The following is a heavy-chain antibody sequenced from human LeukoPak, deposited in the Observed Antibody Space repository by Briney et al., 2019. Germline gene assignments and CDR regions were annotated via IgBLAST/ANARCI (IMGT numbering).Heavy chain of an antibody. V-gene: IGHV3-53*01. D-gene: IGHD1-14*01. J-gene: IGHJ3*01. CDR2: IYSGDGT. CDR3: TKSGPPDPY. Sequence: GGSLRLSCAASGLSVSSNDMSWVRQAPGKGLEWVSFIYSGDGTYYADSVKGRFTISRDNSKNTLYLQMSSLRAEDTAMYYCTKSGPPDPYWGQGTMVTVSS. CDR1: GLSVSSND.